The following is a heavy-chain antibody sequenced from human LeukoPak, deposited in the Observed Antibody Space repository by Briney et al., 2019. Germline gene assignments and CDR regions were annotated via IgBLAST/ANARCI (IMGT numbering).Heavy chain of an antibody. CDR2: IKQDGSEK. Sequence: GGSLRLSCAASGFTFSTYWMSWVRQAPGKGLEWVANIKQDGSEKYYVDSVKGRFTISRDNAKSSLYLQMNSLRAGDTAMYYCARDSAGNDYWGQGTLVTVSS. V-gene: IGHV3-7*01. J-gene: IGHJ4*02. CDR3: ARDSAGNDY. CDR1: GFTFSTYW. D-gene: IGHD6-13*01.